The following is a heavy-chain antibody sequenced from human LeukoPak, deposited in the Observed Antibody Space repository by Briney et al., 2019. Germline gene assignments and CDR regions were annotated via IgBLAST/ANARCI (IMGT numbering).Heavy chain of an antibody. J-gene: IGHJ5*02. CDR1: GFSLSNARMG. Sequence: SGPVLVKPTETLTLTCTVSGFSLSNARMGVSWIRQPPGKALEWLAHIFSNDEKSYNTSLKSRLTISKDTSKSQVVLTMTNMDPVDTATYYCARILRRLTVTHNWFDPWGQGTLVTVSS. CDR3: ARILRRLTVTHNWFDP. V-gene: IGHV2-26*01. CDR2: IFSNDEK. D-gene: IGHD4-11*01.